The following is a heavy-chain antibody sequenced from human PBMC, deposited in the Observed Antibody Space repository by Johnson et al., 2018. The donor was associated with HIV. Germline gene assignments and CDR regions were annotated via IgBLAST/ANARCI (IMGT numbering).Heavy chain of an antibody. CDR3: ARVLESKVAAGSWAFDI. CDR1: GFTFSTYD. J-gene: IGHJ3*02. CDR2: ISYDGANK. V-gene: IGHV3-30-3*01. Sequence: QVQLVESGGGVVQPGRSLRLSCAASGFTFSTYDMHWVRQAPGKGLEWVAVISYDGANKYYVDSVKGRFTISRDNSKNTLYLQMNSLTTEDTAVYYCARVLESKVAAGSWAFDIWGQGTMVTVSS. D-gene: IGHD6-13*01.